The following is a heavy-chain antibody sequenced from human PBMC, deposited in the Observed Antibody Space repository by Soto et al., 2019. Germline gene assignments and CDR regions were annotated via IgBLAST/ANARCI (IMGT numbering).Heavy chain of an antibody. CDR1: GASISSYY. D-gene: IGHD3-22*01. V-gene: IGHV4-59*01. J-gene: IGHJ6*02. Sequence: ETLSRTCPGSGASISSYYWSWIRQPPGKGLEWIGYIYYSGSTNYNPSLKSRVTISVDTSKNQFSLKLSSVTAADTAVYYCARDRGAYYYDSSGYYSPYYYYGMDVWGQGTTVTVSS. CDR2: IYYSGST. CDR3: ARDRGAYYYDSSGYYSPYYYYGMDV.